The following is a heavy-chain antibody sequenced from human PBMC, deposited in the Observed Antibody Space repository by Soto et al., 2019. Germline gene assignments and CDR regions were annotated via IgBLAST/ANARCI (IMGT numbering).Heavy chain of an antibody. CDR2: IYYSGST. CDR1: GGSISNYD. J-gene: IGHJ4*02. Sequence: SETLALTCIVSGGSISNYDWICIRQPPGKGLDWIGYIYYSGSTNYNPSLQSRVTISVDTSKNQFSLKLSSVTAADTAVYYCARAVLPATAPFDYWGQGTLVTVS. D-gene: IGHD2-2*01. V-gene: IGHV4-59*01. CDR3: ARAVLPATAPFDY.